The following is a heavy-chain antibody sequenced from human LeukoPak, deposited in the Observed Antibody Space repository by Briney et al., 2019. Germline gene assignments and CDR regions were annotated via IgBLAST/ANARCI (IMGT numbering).Heavy chain of an antibody. CDR3: AKTEGYCSGGSCYSYYYYYMDV. CDR1: GFTFSSYA. J-gene: IGHJ6*03. V-gene: IGHV3-23*01. Sequence: PGGSLRLSCAASGFTFSSYAMSWLRQAPGKGLEWVSAISGSGGSTYYADSVKGRFTISRDNSKNTLYLQMNSLRAEDTAVYYCAKTEGYCSGGSCYSYYYYYMDVWGKGTTVTVSS. D-gene: IGHD2-15*01. CDR2: ISGSGGST.